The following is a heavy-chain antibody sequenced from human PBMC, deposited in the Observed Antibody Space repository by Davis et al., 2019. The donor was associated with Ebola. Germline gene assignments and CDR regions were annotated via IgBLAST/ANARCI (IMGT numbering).Heavy chain of an antibody. J-gene: IGHJ6*02. D-gene: IGHD1-1*01. V-gene: IGHV4-39*07. CDR3: ARDRPGSPGGMDV. CDR2: INHSGST. Sequence: MPSETLSLTCTVSGGSITSTPYYWGWIRQPPGKGLEWIGEINHSGSTNYNPSLKSRVTISVDTSKNQFSLKLSSVTAADTAVYYCARDRPGSPGGMDVWGQGITVTVSS. CDR1: GGSITSTPYY.